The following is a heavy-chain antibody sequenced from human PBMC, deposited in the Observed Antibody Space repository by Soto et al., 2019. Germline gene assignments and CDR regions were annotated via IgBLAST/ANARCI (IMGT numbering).Heavy chain of an antibody. J-gene: IGHJ4*02. CDR2: INHSGST. V-gene: IGHV4-34*01. CDR1: GLSFSGYY. Sequence: PAETLSLTCAVYGLSFSGYYWSWVRQPPGKGLEWIAEINHSGSTKYNPSIKSRVTISIDTSKNQFSMKLSSVTAADTAVYYCARGRWHYDFWSGYYTICGLDYWGQGTLVTVSS. CDR3: ARGRWHYDFWSGYYTICGLDY. D-gene: IGHD3-3*01.